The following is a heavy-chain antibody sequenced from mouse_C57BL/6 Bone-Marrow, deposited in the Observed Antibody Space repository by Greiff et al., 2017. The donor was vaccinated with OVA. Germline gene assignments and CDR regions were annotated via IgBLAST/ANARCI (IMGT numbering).Heavy chain of an antibody. V-gene: IGHV7-3*01. CDR2: IRNKANGYTT. D-gene: IGHD1-1*01. J-gene: IGHJ2*01. CDR3: ARGPYYYGSSLDY. CDR1: GFTFTDYY. Sequence: DVMLVESGGGLVQPGGSLSLSCAASGFTFTDYYMSWVRQPPGKALEWLGFIRNKANGYTTEYSASVKGRFTISRDNSQSILYLQMNALRAEDSATYYCARGPYYYGSSLDYWGQGTTLTVSS.